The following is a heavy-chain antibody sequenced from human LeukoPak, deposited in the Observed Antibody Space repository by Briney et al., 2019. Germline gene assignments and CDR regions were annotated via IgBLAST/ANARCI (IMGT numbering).Heavy chain of an antibody. Sequence: GGSLRLSCAASGFTFSSYAMHWVRQAPGKGLEWVAVISYDGSNKYYADSVKGRFTISRDNSKNTLYLQMNSLRAEDTAVYYCARDAYGSGSYYFYYYYYMDVWGKGTTVTASS. CDR1: GFTFSSYA. CDR2: ISYDGSNK. D-gene: IGHD3-10*01. V-gene: IGHV3-30*04. CDR3: ARDAYGSGSYYFYYYYYMDV. J-gene: IGHJ6*03.